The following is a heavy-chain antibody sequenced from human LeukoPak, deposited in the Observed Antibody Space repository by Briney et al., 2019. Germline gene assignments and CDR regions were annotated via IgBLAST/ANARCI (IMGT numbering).Heavy chain of an antibody. Sequence: SETLSLTCAVYGGSFSGYYWSWIRQPPGKGLEWIGEINHSGSTNYNPSLKSRVTISVDTSKNQFSLKLSSMTAADTAVYYCARVKGYYYGSGSYYNSKPFDYWGQGTLVTVSS. J-gene: IGHJ4*02. CDR1: GGSFSGYY. D-gene: IGHD3-10*01. V-gene: IGHV4-34*01. CDR3: ARVKGYYYGSGSYYNSKPFDY. CDR2: INHSGST.